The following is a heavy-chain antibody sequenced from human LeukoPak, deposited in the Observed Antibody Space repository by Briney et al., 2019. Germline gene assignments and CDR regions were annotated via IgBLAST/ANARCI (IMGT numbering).Heavy chain of an antibody. J-gene: IGHJ4*02. V-gene: IGHV1-2*02. D-gene: IGHD4-23*01. CDR2: INPNRGGT. CDR1: GYTFTGYY. CDR3: ARAPDYGGNSGNY. Sequence: WASVTVSCKASGYTFTGYYMHWVRQAPGQGLEWMGWINPNRGGTNYAQKFQGRVTITRDTSISTAYMELSRLRSDDTAAYYCARAPDYGGNSGNYWGQGTLVTVSS.